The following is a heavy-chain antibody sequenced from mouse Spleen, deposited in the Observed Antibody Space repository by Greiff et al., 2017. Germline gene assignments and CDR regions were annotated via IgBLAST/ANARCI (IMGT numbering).Heavy chain of an antibody. D-gene: IGHD2-4*01. CDR3: TRHYDYDAFDY. Sequence: EVHLVESGGGLVQPGGSMKLSCAASGFTFSDAWMDWVRQSPEKGLEWVAEIRNKANNHATYYAESVKGRFTISRDDSKSSVYLQMNSLRAEDTGIYYCTRHYDYDAFDYWGQGTTLTVSS. J-gene: IGHJ2*01. V-gene: IGHV6-6*01. CDR2: IRNKANNHAT. CDR1: GFTFSDAW.